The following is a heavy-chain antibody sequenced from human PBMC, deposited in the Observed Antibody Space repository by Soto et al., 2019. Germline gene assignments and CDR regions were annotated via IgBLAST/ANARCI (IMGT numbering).Heavy chain of an antibody. J-gene: IGHJ4*02. CDR2: IDWDDDK. CDR3: ARISRSDSSTGWNPYDY. V-gene: IGHV2-70*11. D-gene: IGHD6-19*01. Sequence: SGPTLVNPTQTLTLTCTFSGFSPSTSGMCVSWIRQPPGKALEWLARIDWDDDKYYNTSLKTRLTISKDTSRNQVALTMTNMNPVDTATYYCARISRSDSSTGWNPYDYWGQGTQVTVSS. CDR1: GFSPSTSGMC.